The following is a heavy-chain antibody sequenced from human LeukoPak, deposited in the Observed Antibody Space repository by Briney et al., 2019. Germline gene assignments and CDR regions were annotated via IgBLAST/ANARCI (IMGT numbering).Heavy chain of an antibody. J-gene: IGHJ4*02. D-gene: IGHD6-19*01. CDR1: GFTFSSYA. CDR3: AKDGDIAVTGVTGGFDY. V-gene: IGHV3-23*01. CDR2: ISGSGVRT. Sequence: PGGSLRLSCAASGFTFSSYAMSWVRQAPGKGLEWVSAISGSGVRTYYADSVKGRFTISRDNSKNTLYLQMNSLRAEDTAVYYCAKDGDIAVTGVTGGFDYWGQGALVTVSS.